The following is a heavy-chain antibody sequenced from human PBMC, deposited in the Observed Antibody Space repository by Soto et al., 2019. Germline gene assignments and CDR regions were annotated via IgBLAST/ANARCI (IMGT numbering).Heavy chain of an antibody. CDR3: ARLYDYFSTTDY. V-gene: IGHV4-39*01. CDR2: IYSSGST. J-gene: IGHJ4*02. CDR1: GGSISSSSYY. Sequence: QLQLQESGPGLVKPSETLSLTCTVSGGSISSSSYYWGGIRQPPGKGLEWIGNIYSSGSTYYNPSLKSRVTISVDTSKNQFSLKLSSVTAADTAVYYCARLYDYFSTTDYWGQGTLVTVSS. D-gene: IGHD3-16*01.